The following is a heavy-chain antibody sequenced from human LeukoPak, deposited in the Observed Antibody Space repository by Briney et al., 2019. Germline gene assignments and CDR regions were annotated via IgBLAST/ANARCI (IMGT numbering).Heavy chain of an antibody. Sequence: GGSLRLSCAASGFTFSSYAMHWVRQAPGKGLEWVAVISYDGSNKYYADSVKGRFTISRDNSKNTLYLQMNSLRAEDTAVYYCASEVRGYYFDYWGQGTLVTVSS. CDR3: ASEVRGYYFDY. V-gene: IGHV3-30-3*01. J-gene: IGHJ4*02. CDR1: GFTFSSYA. CDR2: ISYDGSNK. D-gene: IGHD3-10*01.